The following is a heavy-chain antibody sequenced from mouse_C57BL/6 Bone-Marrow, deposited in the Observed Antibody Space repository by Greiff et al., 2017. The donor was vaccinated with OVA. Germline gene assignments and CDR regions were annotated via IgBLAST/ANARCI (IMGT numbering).Heavy chain of an antibody. CDR3: AREDYYFDY. J-gene: IGHJ2*01. V-gene: IGHV1-69*01. Sequence: QVQLQQSGAELVMPGASVKLSCKASGYTFTSYWMHWVKQRPGQGLEWIGEIDPSDSYTNYNQKFKGKSTLTVDKSSSTAYMQLSSLTSEDSAVYYCAREDYYFDYWGQGTTLTVSS. CDR2: IDPSDSYT. CDR1: GYTFTSYW.